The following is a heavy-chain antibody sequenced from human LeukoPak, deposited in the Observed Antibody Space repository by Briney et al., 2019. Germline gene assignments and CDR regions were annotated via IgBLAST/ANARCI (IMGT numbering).Heavy chain of an antibody. CDR1: GFTFDYYG. V-gene: IGHV3-20*04. J-gene: IGHJ4*02. Sequence: PGGSLRLSGAASGFTFDYYGMSWVRQAPGKGREWVSGINWNGGSPGYAGSAKGRFTISRANASNSLDLQMNSLRAEHTALYYCARDQGPEYGGYFDYWGPGTLVTVSS. CDR2: INWNGGSP. CDR3: ARDQGPEYGGYFDY. D-gene: IGHD4-23*01.